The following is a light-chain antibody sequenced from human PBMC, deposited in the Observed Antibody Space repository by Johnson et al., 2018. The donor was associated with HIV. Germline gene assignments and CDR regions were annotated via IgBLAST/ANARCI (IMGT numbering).Light chain of an antibody. V-gene: IGLV1-51*01. J-gene: IGLJ1*01. CDR1: SSNIGKNY. CDR3: GTWDSSLSAYV. CDR2: ENN. Sequence: QAVLTQPPSVSAAPGQKVTISCSGSSSNIGKNYVSWYQQLPGTAPKLLIYENNKRPSGIPDRFSGSKSGTSATLGITGLQTGDEADYYCGTWDSSLSAYVFRTGTRVTVL.